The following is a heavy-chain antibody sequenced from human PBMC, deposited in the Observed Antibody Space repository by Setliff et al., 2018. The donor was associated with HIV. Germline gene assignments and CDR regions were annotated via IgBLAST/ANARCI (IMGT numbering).Heavy chain of an antibody. CDR1: GFTFSSYW. CDR3: ARDLTLSSSA. V-gene: IGHV3-74*01. J-gene: IGHJ4*02. Sequence: GGSLRLSCAASGFTFSSYWMHWVRQVPGKGLVWLARINGDESRTTYADSVKGRFTISRDNVENTLYLEINSLRVEDTGVYYCARDLTLSSSAWGQGTLVTVSS. CDR2: INGDESRT.